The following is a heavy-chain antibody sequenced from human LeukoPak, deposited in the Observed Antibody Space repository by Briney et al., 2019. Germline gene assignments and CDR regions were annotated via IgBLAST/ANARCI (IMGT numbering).Heavy chain of an antibody. J-gene: IGHJ4*02. D-gene: IGHD3-22*01. CDR3: ARFELDSGGYATNFDS. V-gene: IGHV3-11*06. Sequence: GGSLRLSCVVSGFSFSDYYMNWIRQTPGKGLEWLSYISGSSSHTLYADSVKGRFTISRDNAKNSLYLQMNSLRAEDTAVYYCARFELDSGGYATNFDSWGQGTLVTVSS. CDR2: ISGSSSHT. CDR1: GFSFSDYY.